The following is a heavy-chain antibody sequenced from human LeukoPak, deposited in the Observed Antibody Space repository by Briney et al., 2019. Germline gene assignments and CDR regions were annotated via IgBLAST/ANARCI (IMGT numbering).Heavy chain of an antibody. CDR1: GGSISSVDYY. D-gene: IGHD6-19*01. CDR3: AREGVYSGGWYGEAFDI. J-gene: IGHJ3*02. Sequence: SQTLSLTCTVSGGSISSVDYYWSWIRQPPGKGLEWIGYIYYSGSTYFNPSLKSRVTISVDTSKHQFSLKLSSVTAADTAVYYCAREGVYSGGWYGEAFDIWGQGTMVTVSS. V-gene: IGHV4-30-4*08. CDR2: IYYSGST.